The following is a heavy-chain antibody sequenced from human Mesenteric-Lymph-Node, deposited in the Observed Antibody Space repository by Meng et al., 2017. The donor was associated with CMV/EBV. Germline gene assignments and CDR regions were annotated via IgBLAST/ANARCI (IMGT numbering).Heavy chain of an antibody. Sequence: SETLSLTCTVSGGSISSSSYYWSWIRQPPGKGLEWIGEINHSGGTNYNPSLKSRVTISVDTSKNQFSLKLSSVTAADTAVYYCARGNSLGYCSGGSCYSGPVYWGQGTLVTVSS. D-gene: IGHD2-15*01. V-gene: IGHV4-39*07. J-gene: IGHJ4*02. CDR3: ARGNSLGYCSGGSCYSGPVY. CDR1: GGSISSSSYY. CDR2: INHSGGT.